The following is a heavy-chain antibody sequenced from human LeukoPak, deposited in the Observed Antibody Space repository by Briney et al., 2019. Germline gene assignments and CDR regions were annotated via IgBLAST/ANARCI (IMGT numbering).Heavy chain of an antibody. CDR2: MNPNSGNT. CDR3: ARGQFLEWLSRRFNWFDP. Sequence: ASVKVSCKASGYTFTSYDINWVRQATGQGLEWMGWMNPNSGNTGYAQKFQGRVTITRNTSISTAYMELSSLRSEDTAVYYCARGQFLEWLSRRFNWFDPWGQGTLVTVSS. J-gene: IGHJ5*02. V-gene: IGHV1-8*03. CDR1: GYTFTSYD. D-gene: IGHD3-3*01.